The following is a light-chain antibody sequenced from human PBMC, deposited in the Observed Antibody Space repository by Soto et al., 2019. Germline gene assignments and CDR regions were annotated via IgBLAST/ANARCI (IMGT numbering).Light chain of an antibody. J-gene: IGLJ1*01. CDR1: STDFVSYNR. CDR2: EAS. Sequence: QSALTQPPSVSGSPGQSVTISCTGTSTDFVSYNRVSWYQQPPGTAPKLIIYEASNRPSGVPDRFSGSKSGNTASLTISGLQAADEADYYCSLYTRENTYVFGTGTKLTLL. CDR3: SLYTRENTYV. V-gene: IGLV2-18*01.